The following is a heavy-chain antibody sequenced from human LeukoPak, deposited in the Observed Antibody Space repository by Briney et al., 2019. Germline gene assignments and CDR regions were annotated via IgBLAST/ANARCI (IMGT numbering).Heavy chain of an antibody. CDR1: RFTFRDYA. V-gene: IGHV3-23*01. CDR3: AKGRGPGGIARHYIDY. Sequence: PGGSLRLSCAASRFTFRDYAMNWDRQAPGKGLEWVSSISGSSGNTYYTDSVKGRFTISRDNSKSTLYLQMNSLRAEGTAVFYCAKGRGPGGIARHYIDYWGQGTLVIVSS. J-gene: IGHJ4*02. D-gene: IGHD2-21*01. CDR2: ISGSSGNT.